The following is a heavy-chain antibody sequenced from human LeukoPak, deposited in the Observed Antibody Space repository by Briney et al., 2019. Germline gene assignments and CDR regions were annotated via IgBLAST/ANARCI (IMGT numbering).Heavy chain of an antibody. V-gene: IGHV1-69*05. Sequence: ASVKVSCKASGGTFSSYAISWVRQAPGQGLEWMGRIIPIFGTANYAQKFQDRVTITTDESTSTAYMELSSLRSEDTAVYYCARANTIVGAFFDYWGQGTLVTVSS. CDR1: GGTFSSYA. D-gene: IGHD1-26*01. CDR2: IIPIFGTA. J-gene: IGHJ4*02. CDR3: ARANTIVGAFFDY.